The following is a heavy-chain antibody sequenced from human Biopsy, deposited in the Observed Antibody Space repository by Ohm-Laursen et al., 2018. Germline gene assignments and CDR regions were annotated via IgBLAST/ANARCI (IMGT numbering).Heavy chain of an antibody. J-gene: IGHJ6*02. V-gene: IGHV3-33*01. Sequence: AIIWYDGSSEYYADSVKGRFTISRDNSKNTVYLQMNSLRVEDTAVYYCARDPIVGSKADGMDVWGQGTTVTVSS. CDR2: IWYDGSSE. CDR3: ARDPIVGSKADGMDV. D-gene: IGHD1-26*01.